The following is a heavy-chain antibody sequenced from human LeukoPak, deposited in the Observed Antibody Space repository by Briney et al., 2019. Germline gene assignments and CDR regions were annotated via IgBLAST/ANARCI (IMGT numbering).Heavy chain of an antibody. V-gene: IGHV3-30*18. CDR2: ISYDGSNK. CDR1: GFTFSSYG. J-gene: IGHJ4*02. CDR3: AEQVAGGQIDY. D-gene: IGHD6-19*01. Sequence: GGSLRLSCAASGFTFSSYGMHWVRQAPGKGLEWVAVISYDGSNKYYADSVKGRFTISRDNSKNTLYLQMNSLRAEDTAVYYCAEQVAGGQIDYWGQGTLVTVSS.